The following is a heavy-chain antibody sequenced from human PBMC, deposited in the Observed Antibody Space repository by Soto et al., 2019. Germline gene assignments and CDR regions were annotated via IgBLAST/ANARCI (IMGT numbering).Heavy chain of an antibody. J-gene: IGHJ4*02. V-gene: IGHV1-46*01. CDR2: INPSGGST. CDR1: GYTFTSYY. CDR3: ARENYYDSSSYQTTNLWVYYFDY. Sequence: GASVKVSCKASGYTFTSYYMRWVRQAPGQGLEWMGIINPSGGSTSYAQKFQGRVTMTRDTSTSTVYMELSSLRSEDTAVYYCARENYYDSSSYQTTNLWVYYFDYWGQGTVVTVSS. D-gene: IGHD3-22*01.